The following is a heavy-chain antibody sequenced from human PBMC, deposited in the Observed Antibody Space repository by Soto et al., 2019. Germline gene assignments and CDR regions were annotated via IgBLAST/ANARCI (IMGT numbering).Heavy chain of an antibody. CDR2: ISGSGFKK. V-gene: IGHV3-23*01. CDR3: AKNQGVELVPLATVDWFDP. D-gene: IGHD1-26*01. Sequence: HPGGSLRLSCAASGFIFENFGMSWVRQAPGKGLEWISSISGSGFKKYYAGSVKGRFTISRDNSKSTVYLELNNLSAEDTAVYHCAKNQGVELVPLATVDWFDPWGQGSVVTVPQ. CDR1: GFIFENFG. J-gene: IGHJ5*02.